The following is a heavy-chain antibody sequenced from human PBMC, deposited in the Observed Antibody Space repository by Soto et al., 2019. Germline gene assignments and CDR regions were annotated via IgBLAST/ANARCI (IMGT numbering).Heavy chain of an antibody. CDR3: ARDLQAGTDNVNWFAP. CDR1: GFSISRSA. D-gene: IGHD1-1*01. Sequence: QVQLVESGGGVVQPGRSLRLSCAASGFSISRSAMHWVRQAPGKGLEWVAVIAYDGSNRWYADSAKGRFTISRDNSMNTVYLQMSSLRGEDTAVYYCARDLQAGTDNVNWFAPWGQGTLVTVSS. CDR2: IAYDGSNR. V-gene: IGHV3-30*04. J-gene: IGHJ5*02.